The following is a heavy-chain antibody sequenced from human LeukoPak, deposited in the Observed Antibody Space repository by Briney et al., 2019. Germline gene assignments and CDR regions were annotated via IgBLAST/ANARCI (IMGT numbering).Heavy chain of an antibody. Sequence: PSETLSLTCTVSGGSISSNSDYWGWIRQPPGKGLEWIGSMYYRGSTYHNPSLKSRVTISVDTSKNQFSLKLSSVTAADTAVYYCATTTIRLGYWGQGTLVTVSS. CDR3: ATTTIRLGY. CDR1: GGSISSNSDY. D-gene: IGHD1-26*01. CDR2: MYYRGST. V-gene: IGHV4-39*07. J-gene: IGHJ4*02.